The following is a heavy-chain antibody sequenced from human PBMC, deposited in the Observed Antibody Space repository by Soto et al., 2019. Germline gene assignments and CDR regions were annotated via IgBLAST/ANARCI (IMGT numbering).Heavy chain of an antibody. D-gene: IGHD2-15*01. V-gene: IGHV1-2*02. CDR2: INPNNGYT. Sequence: QVPLVQSGAEVKKPGASVKVSCKTSGYSFAGYFVHWVRQAPGQGFEWMGWINPNNGYTNYSQKFQGRVSMTRDTPINTAYMELSRLTSDDTAVYYCARDFVGVVMDYGMDVCGQGTPGTVSS. J-gene: IGHJ6*02. CDR1: GYSFAGYF. CDR3: ARDFVGVVMDYGMDV.